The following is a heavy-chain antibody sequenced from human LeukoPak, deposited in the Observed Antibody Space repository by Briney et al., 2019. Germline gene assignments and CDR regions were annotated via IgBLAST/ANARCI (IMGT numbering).Heavy chain of an antibody. V-gene: IGHV3-7*01. CDR1: GFTFSSYW. D-gene: IGHD4-17*01. J-gene: IGHJ3*02. CDR3: ARDDSLTTGSAFDI. Sequence: PGGSLRLSCAASGFTFSSYWMSWFRQAPGKGLERGANIKQDGSEKYYVDSVKGRFTISRDNAKNSLYLQMNSLSAEDTAVYYCARDDSLTTGSAFDIWGQGTMVTVSS. CDR2: IKQDGSEK.